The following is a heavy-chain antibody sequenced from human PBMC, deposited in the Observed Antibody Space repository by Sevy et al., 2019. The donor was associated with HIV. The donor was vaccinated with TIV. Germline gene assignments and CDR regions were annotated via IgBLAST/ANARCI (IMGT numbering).Heavy chain of an antibody. Sequence: GGSLRLSCAASGFTFSSYAMHWVRQAPGKGLEWVAVISYDGSNKYYADSVKGRFTNSRDNSKNTLYLQMNSLRAEDTAVYYCARDPRLELRLYYYYYGMDVWGQGTTVTVSS. CDR2: ISYDGSNK. D-gene: IGHD1-7*01. CDR1: GFTFSSYA. CDR3: ARDPRLELRLYYYYYGMDV. J-gene: IGHJ6*02. V-gene: IGHV3-30-3*01.